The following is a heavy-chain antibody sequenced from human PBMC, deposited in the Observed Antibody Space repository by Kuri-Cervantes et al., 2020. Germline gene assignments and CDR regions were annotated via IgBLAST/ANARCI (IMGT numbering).Heavy chain of an antibody. J-gene: IGHJ6*02. CDR2: FDPEDGET. CDR3: ARWPDCSSTSCKYYYYYYGMDV. V-gene: IGHV1-24*01. Sequence: ASVKVSCKVSGYTLTELSMHWVRQAPGKGLEWMGGFDPEDGETIYAQKFQGRVTMTEDTSTDTAYMELSSLRSEDTAVYYCARWPDCSSTSCKYYYYYYGMDVWGQGTTVTVSS. CDR1: GYTLTELS. D-gene: IGHD2-2*01.